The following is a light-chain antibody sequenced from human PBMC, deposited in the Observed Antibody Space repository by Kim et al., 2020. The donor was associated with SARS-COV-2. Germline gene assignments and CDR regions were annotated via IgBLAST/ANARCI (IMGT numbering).Light chain of an antibody. CDR1: QGISTW. CDR2: GAF. Sequence: ASVGDQVTITCRASQGISTWLAWYQQKPGKAPKLLIYGAFNLQSGVPSRFSGSGSETDFTLTISSLQPEDFASYYCQQANSFPLTFGGGTKVDIK. CDR3: QQANSFPLT. J-gene: IGKJ4*01. V-gene: IGKV1-12*01.